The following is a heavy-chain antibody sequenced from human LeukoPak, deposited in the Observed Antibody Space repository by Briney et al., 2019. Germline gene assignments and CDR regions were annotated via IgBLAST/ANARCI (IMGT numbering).Heavy chain of an antibody. Sequence: PSETLSLTCTVSGGSISSSSYYWGWIRQPPGKGLEWIGSIYYSGSTYYNPSLKSRVTISVDTSKNQFSLKLSSVTAADTAVYYCARTLYSSGWYGDAFDIWGQGTMVTVSS. J-gene: IGHJ3*02. CDR1: GGSISSSSYY. V-gene: IGHV4-39*01. D-gene: IGHD6-19*01. CDR2: IYYSGST. CDR3: ARTLYSSGWYGDAFDI.